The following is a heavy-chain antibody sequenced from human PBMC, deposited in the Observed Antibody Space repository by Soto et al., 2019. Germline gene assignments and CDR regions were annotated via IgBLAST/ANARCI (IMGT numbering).Heavy chain of an antibody. D-gene: IGHD2-2*01. CDR1: GGTFGSYA. Sequence: QVQLMQSGAEVKKPGSSVKVSCKSSGGTFGSYAISWVRQAPGQGLEWMGGVIPIFGTPHYAQKFHGRVTITADIPTSTAYLDLSSLKSADTAVYYCAKIRLTISLPEDDAIWGQGTLVTVSS. CDR2: VIPIFGTP. J-gene: IGHJ4*02. CDR3: AKIRLTISLPEDDAI. V-gene: IGHV1-69*06.